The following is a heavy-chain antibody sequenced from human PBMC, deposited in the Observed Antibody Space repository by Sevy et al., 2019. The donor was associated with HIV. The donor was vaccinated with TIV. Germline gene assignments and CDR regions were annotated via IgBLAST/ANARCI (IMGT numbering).Heavy chain of an antibody. J-gene: IGHJ4*02. CDR1: GFTFDKSW. CDR3: AKEFWGPEY. Sequence: GGSLRLSCSASGFTFDKSWMTWVRQAPGKGLEWVANIKEDGSQKNYVESLKGRFTISRDKAKNSLYLQMNSLRAEDTAVYYCAKEFWGPEYWGQGTLVTVSS. V-gene: IGHV3-7*01. D-gene: IGHD7-27*01. CDR2: IKEDGSQK.